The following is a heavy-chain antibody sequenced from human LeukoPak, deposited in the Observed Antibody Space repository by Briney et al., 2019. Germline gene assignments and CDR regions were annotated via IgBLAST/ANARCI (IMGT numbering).Heavy chain of an antibody. D-gene: IGHD3-3*02. J-gene: IGHJ6*04. CDR3: ARRFTAQLAFVDV. CDR2: ISYDGSNK. V-gene: IGHV3-30*03. Sequence: PGRSLRLSCAASGFTFSSYGMHWVRQAPGKGLEWVAVISYDGSNKYYADSVKGRFTISRDNSENTVYLQVNSLRAEDTAVYYCARRFTAQLAFVDVWGKGTTVTISS. CDR1: GFTFSSYG.